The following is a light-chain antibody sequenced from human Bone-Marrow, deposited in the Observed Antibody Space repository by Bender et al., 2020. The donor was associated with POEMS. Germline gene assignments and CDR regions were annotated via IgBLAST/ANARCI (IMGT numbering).Light chain of an antibody. CDR3: SSYTSRSSPYV. V-gene: IGLV2-14*02. CDR2: DVS. J-gene: IGLJ1*01. CDR1: SSDVGSYNR. Sequence: QSALTQPASVSGSPGQSITISCTGTSSDVGSYNRVSWYQQHPGKAPKLMIFDVSNRPSGVSNRFSGYKFGNTASLTISGLQAEDEADYYCSSYTSRSSPYVFGTGTKVTVL.